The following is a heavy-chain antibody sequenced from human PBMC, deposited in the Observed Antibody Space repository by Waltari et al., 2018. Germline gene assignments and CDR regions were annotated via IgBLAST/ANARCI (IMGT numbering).Heavy chain of an antibody. J-gene: IGHJ4*02. CDR2: ISSSSSYI. Sequence: EVQLVESGGGLVKPGGSLRLSCAAYGFAFSSYSLHWARQAPGKGLEWVSSISSSSSYIYYADSVKGRFTISRDNAKNSLYLQMNSLRAEDTAVYYCARVKVATGIDYWGQGTLVTVSS. D-gene: IGHD5-12*01. V-gene: IGHV3-21*01. CDR1: GFAFSSYS. CDR3: ARVKVATGIDY.